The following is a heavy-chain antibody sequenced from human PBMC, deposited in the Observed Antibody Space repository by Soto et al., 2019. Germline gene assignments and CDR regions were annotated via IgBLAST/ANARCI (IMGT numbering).Heavy chain of an antibody. V-gene: IGHV6-1*01. CDR1: GDSVSSNRAA. CDR2: TYYRTRWYY. J-gene: IGHJ6*03. CDR3: AGTTSHYWYYMDV. D-gene: IGHD1-7*01. Sequence: SQTRSLTFVISGDSVSSNRAAWNWIRQSPSRGLEWLGRTYYRTRWYYDYAVSVRSRITVNPDTSKNQFSLQLTSVTPEDTAVYYCAGTTSHYWYYMDVWGKGTTVTVSS.